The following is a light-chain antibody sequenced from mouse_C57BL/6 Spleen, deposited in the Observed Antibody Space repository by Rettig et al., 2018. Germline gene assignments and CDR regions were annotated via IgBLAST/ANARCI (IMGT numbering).Light chain of an antibody. J-gene: IGKJ4*01. CDR3: QHRSTYPFT. Sequence: QIVLTQSPAIMSASPGEKVTMTCSASSSVSYMHWFQQKPGTSPKLWIYTTSNLASGVPARFSGSGSGTSYSLTISRMEAEDAATYYCQHRSTYPFTFGSGTKLEIK. CDR1: SSVSY. V-gene: IGKV4-57*01. CDR2: TTS.